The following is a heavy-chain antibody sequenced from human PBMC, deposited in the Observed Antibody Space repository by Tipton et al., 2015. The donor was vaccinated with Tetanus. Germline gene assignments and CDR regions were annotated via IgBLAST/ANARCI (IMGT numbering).Heavy chain of an antibody. Sequence: VQLVQSGPEVKKPGASVKVSCKASGYTFSTYAMNWVRQAPGQGLEWMGWINTNTGNPTYAQGFTGRFVLSLDTSVNTAYLQISSLQAEDTAVYFCARDLRLYDILTGWVGAFDIWGQGTMVTVSS. J-gene: IGHJ3*02. CDR2: INTNTGNP. CDR1: GYTFSTYA. CDR3: ARDLRLYDILTGWVGAFDI. D-gene: IGHD3-9*01. V-gene: IGHV7-4-1*02.